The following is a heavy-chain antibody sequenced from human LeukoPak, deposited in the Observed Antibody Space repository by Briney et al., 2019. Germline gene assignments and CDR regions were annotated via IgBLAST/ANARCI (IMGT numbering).Heavy chain of an antibody. CDR1: GFTFSSYG. D-gene: IGHD2-8*01. V-gene: IGHV3-30*18. CDR2: ISHDGSNK. Sequence: PGGSLRLSCAASGFTFSSYGMHWVRQAPGKGLEWVAVISHDGSNKYYADSVKGRFTISRDNSKNTLYLQMNSLRAEDTAVYYCAKDLMVTHYYYGMDVWGQGTTVTVSS. J-gene: IGHJ6*02. CDR3: AKDLMVTHYYYGMDV.